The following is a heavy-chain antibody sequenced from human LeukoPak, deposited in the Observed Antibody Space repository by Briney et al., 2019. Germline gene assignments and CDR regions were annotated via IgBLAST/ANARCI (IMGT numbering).Heavy chain of an antibody. D-gene: IGHD4-11*01. CDR3: AKDRYSNYGNWFDP. CDR1: GFTFSNYA. Sequence: KSGGSLGLSCAASGFTFSNYAMNWVRQAPGKGLEWVSGISGSGGSTYYADSVKGRFTISRDNSKNTLYLQMISLRAEDTAVYYCAKDRYSNYGNWFDPWGQGTLVTVFS. V-gene: IGHV3-23*01. J-gene: IGHJ5*02. CDR2: ISGSGGST.